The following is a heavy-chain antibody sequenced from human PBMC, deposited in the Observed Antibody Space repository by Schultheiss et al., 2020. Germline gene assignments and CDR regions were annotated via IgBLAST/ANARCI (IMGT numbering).Heavy chain of an antibody. CDR3: ARERWELLSIDRYYYGMDV. J-gene: IGHJ6*02. Sequence: SATLSLTCAVYGGSFSGYYWSWIRQPAGKGLEWIGYIYYSGSTNYNPSLKSRVTISVDTSKNQFSLKLSSVTAADTAVYYCARERWELLSIDRYYYGMDVWGQGTTVTVAS. V-gene: IGHV4-59*12. CDR2: IYYSGST. D-gene: IGHD1-26*01. CDR1: GGSFSGYY.